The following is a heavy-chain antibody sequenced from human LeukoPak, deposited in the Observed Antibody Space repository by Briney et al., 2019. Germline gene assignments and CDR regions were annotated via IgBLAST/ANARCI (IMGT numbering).Heavy chain of an antibody. CDR2: IYYSGSS. J-gene: IGHJ5*02. CDR3: ARVLYWFDP. V-gene: IGHV4-59*01. CDR1: GGSISGYH. Sequence: PSETLSLTCNVSGGSISGYHWSWIRQPPGKGLEWLGYIYYSGSSNYNPSLKSRVTISADTSKNQFSLKLSSVTAADTAVYYCARVLYWFDPWGQGSLVTVSS.